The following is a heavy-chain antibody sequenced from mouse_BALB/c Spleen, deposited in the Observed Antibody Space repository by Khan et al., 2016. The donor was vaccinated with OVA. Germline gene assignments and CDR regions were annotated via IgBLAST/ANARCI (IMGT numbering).Heavy chain of an antibody. CDR1: GYTFTNYG. Sequence: QEVQSGPELKKPGETVKISCKASGYTFTNYGMNWVKQSPGKALKWMGWINTYTGEPTYADDFKGRFAFSLETSASTAYLQINNLKNEDTATDFCARPPYFSYTLDHWGQGTSVTVSS. CDR3: ARPPYFSYTLDH. J-gene: IGHJ4*01. D-gene: IGHD2-10*01. CDR2: INTYTGEP. V-gene: IGHV9-3-1*01.